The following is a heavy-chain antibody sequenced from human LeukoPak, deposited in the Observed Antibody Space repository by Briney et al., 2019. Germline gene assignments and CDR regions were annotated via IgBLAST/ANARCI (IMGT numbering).Heavy chain of an antibody. V-gene: IGHV3-9*01. CDR2: ISWNSGSI. J-gene: IGHJ5*02. D-gene: IGHD1-20*01. CDR1: GFTFDDYA. CDR3: ANHGLNWNDGSWIDP. Sequence: GGSLRLSCAASGFTFDDYAMHWVRQAPGKGLEWVSGISWNSGSIGYADSVKGRFTISRDNAKNSLYLQMNSLRAEDTAVYYCANHGLNWNDGSWIDPWGQGTLVTVSS.